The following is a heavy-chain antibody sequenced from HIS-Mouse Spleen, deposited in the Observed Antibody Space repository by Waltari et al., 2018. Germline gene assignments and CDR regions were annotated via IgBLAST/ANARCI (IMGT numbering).Heavy chain of an antibody. Sequence: EVQLVESGGGLVQPGGSLRLSCAASGFTFSSYDMHWVRQATGKGLGWVSGIGTAGDTYYPGSVKGRFTISRENAKNSLYLQMNSLRAGDTAVYYCARGYSNYVPYFDYWGQGTLVTVSS. V-gene: IGHV3-13*01. D-gene: IGHD4-4*01. CDR1: GFTFSSYD. CDR2: IGTAGDT. J-gene: IGHJ4*02. CDR3: ARGYSNYVPYFDY.